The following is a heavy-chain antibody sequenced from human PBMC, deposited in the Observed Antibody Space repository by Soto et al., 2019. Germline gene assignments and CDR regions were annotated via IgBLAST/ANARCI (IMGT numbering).Heavy chain of an antibody. Sequence: QVQLVQSGTEVKKPGSSVKVSCKASGGTFRNYPINWVRQAPGQGLEWMGSIFPITDIPDYAQNFQARLTLSADKSTSTAYMELSSLTSDDTAVYFCARGPLVVLNYFESWGQGTLVTVSS. J-gene: IGHJ4*02. V-gene: IGHV1-69*02. CDR1: GGTFRNYP. CDR3: ARGPLVVLNYFES. CDR2: IFPITDIP.